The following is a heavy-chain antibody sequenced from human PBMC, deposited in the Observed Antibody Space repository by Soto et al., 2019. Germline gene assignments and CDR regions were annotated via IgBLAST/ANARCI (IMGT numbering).Heavy chain of an antibody. CDR2: IRSKANSYAT. Sequence: PGGSLRLSCAASGFTFSGSAMHWVRQASGKGLEWVGRIRSKANSYATAYAASVKGRFTISRDDSKNTAYLQMNSLKTEDTAVYYCTRTNWNSDYYYYYGMDVWGQGTTVTVSS. J-gene: IGHJ6*02. D-gene: IGHD1-1*01. CDR3: TRTNWNSDYYYYYGMDV. CDR1: GFTFSGSA. V-gene: IGHV3-73*01.